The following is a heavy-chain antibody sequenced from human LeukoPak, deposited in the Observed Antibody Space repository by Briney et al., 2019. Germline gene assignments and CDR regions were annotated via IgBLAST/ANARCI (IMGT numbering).Heavy chain of an antibody. D-gene: IGHD4-17*01. Sequence: GGSLRLSCAASGFTFSSYSMNWVRQAPGKGLEWVSSISISSSYIYYADSVKGRFTISRDNAKNSLYLQMNSLRAEDTAVYYCASLNGDYDWFDPWGQGTLVTVSS. CDR1: GFTFSSYS. CDR3: ASLNGDYDWFDP. J-gene: IGHJ5*02. CDR2: ISISSSYI. V-gene: IGHV3-21*01.